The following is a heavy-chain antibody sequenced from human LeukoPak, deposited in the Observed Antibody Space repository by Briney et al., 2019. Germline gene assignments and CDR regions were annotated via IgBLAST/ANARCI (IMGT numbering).Heavy chain of an antibody. J-gene: IGHJ4*02. D-gene: IGHD6-13*01. CDR3: ASYWFSAAAGTFPWVDY. Sequence: PSETVSLTCTASGGSISSGGYYWSWIRQPPGKGLEWIGYVYHSGSTYYNPSLKSRVTISVDRSKNQFSLKLSSVTAADTAVYYCASYWFSAAAGTFPWVDYWGQGTLVTVSS. CDR2: VYHSGST. V-gene: IGHV4-30-2*01. CDR1: GGSISSGGYY.